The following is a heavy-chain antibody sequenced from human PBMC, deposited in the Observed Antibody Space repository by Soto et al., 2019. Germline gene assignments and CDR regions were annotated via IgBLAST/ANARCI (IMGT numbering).Heavy chain of an antibody. J-gene: IGHJ5*02. CDR1: GGSFSGYY. D-gene: IGHD2-15*01. V-gene: IGHV4-34*01. CDR2: INHSGST. Sequence: PSETLSLTCAVYGGSFSGYYWSWIRQPPGKGLEWIGEINHSGSTNYNPSLKSRVTISVDTSKNQFSLKLSSVTAADTAVYYCARFRIIPNWFDPSGQGNLVTVSS. CDR3: ARFRIIPNWFDP.